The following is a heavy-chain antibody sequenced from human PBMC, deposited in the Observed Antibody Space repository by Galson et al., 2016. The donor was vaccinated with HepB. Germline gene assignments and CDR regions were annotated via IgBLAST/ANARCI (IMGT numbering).Heavy chain of an antibody. D-gene: IGHD1-1*01. Sequence: SLRLSCAASGFTFSDSGMHWVRQAPGKGLEWVAVIWYDGNYKNYADSVKGRFTISRDNTKNTLFLQMNSLRAEDTAVYYCAKNRGRTGTTIDYWGQGTLVTVSS. CDR1: GFTFSDSG. J-gene: IGHJ4*02. V-gene: IGHV3-33*06. CDR2: IWYDGNYK. CDR3: AKNRGRTGTTIDY.